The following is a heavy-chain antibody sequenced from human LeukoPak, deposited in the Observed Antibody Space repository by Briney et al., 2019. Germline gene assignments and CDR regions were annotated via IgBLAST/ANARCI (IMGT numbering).Heavy chain of an antibody. CDR1: GFIFRSHW. J-gene: IGHJ3*02. Sequence: GGSLRLSCVASGFIFRSHWMHWVRHAPAGGLVCVSRIKTEGSYADYGESAEGRFTASRDNAKNTLYLQMHSLRVEDTATYYCVRDGLGAFDIWGQGTVVTVSS. V-gene: IGHV3-74*01. CDR3: VRDGLGAFDI. D-gene: IGHD3-16*01. CDR2: IKTEGSYA.